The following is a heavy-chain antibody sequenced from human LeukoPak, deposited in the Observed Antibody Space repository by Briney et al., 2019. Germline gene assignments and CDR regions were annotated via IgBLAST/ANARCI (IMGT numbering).Heavy chain of an antibody. J-gene: IGHJ4*02. Sequence: GESLKISCRGSGYHFNTYWIGWVRQMPEKGLEWMGIVYPEDSDTRYSSSFEGQVTVSVDKSINTAYLQWTSLKASDTAMYYCARGTMVRGVITKFDYWGQGTLVTVSS. V-gene: IGHV5-51*01. CDR2: VYPEDSDT. CDR3: ARGTMVRGVITKFDY. CDR1: GYHFNTYW. D-gene: IGHD3-10*01.